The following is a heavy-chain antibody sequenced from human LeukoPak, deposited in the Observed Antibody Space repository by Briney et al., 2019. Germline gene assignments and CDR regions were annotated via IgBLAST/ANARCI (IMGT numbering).Heavy chain of an antibody. CDR2: IYSGGST. Sequence: GGSLRLSCAASGFTVSSNYMSWVRQAPGKGLEWVSVIYSGGSTYYADSAKGRFTISRDNSKNTLYLQMNSLRAEDTAVYYCAREAGSSWYVFDYWGQGTLVTVSS. J-gene: IGHJ4*02. CDR1: GFTVSSNY. D-gene: IGHD6-13*01. V-gene: IGHV3-53*01. CDR3: AREAGSSWYVFDY.